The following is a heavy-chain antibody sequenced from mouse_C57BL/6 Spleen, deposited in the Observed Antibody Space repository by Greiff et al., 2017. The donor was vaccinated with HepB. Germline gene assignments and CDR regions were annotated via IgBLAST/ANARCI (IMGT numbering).Heavy chain of an antibody. CDR3: ASAGAYYFDY. CDR2: IHPNRGST. D-gene: IGHD4-1*01. V-gene: IGHV1-64*01. CDR1: GYTFTSYW. J-gene: IGHJ2*01. Sequence: VQLQQPGAELVKPGASVKLSCKASGYTFTSYWMHWVKQRPGQGLEWIGMIHPNRGSTNYNEKFKSKATLTVDKSSSTAYMQLRSLTSEDSAVYSCASAGAYYFDYWGQGTTLTVSS.